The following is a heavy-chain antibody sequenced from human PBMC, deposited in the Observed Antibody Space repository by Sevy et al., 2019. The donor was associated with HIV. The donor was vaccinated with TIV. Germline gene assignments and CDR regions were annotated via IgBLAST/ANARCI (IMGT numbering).Heavy chain of an antibody. D-gene: IGHD6-13*01. Sequence: GGSLRLSCVGSGFTFREYSMNWVRLAPGKGLEWVSYISGSSTTIEHADSVKGRFSISRDNADNSVFLQMNRLRVEDTAVYYSARSLAAAENWFDPWGQGTLVTVSS. V-gene: IGHV3-48*01. CDR3: ARSLAAAENWFDP. J-gene: IGHJ5*02. CDR1: GFTFREYS. CDR2: ISGSSTTI.